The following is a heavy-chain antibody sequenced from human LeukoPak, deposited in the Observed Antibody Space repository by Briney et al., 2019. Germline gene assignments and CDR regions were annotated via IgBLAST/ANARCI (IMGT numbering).Heavy chain of an antibody. CDR3: ARDGYYDTSGYYSMGAFDI. Sequence: SQTLSLTCAISGDSFSSNTAAWNWIRQSPSRGLEWLGRTYYRSKWYNDYAVSVRSRITINPDTSKNQFSLQLNSVTPEDTAVYYCARDGYYDTSGYYSMGAFDIWGQGTMVTVSS. V-gene: IGHV6-1*01. J-gene: IGHJ3*02. D-gene: IGHD3-22*01. CDR2: TYYRSKWYN. CDR1: GDSFSSNTAA.